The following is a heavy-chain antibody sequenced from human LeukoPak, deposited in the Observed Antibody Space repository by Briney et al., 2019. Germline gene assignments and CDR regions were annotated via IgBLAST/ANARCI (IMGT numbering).Heavy chain of an antibody. CDR3: AKGDYYDILTGYPTDY. CDR2: INSDGSST. J-gene: IGHJ4*02. CDR1: GFTFSSYW. Sequence: GGSLRLSCAASGFTFSSYWMHWVRQAPGKGLVWVSRINSDGSSTSYADSVKGRFTISRDNSKNTLYLQMNSLRAEDTAVYYCAKGDYYDILTGYPTDYWGQGTLVTVSS. V-gene: IGHV3-74*01. D-gene: IGHD3-9*01.